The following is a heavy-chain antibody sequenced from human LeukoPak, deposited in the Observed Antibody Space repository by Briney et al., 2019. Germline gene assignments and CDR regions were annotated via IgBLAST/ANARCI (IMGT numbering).Heavy chain of an antibody. J-gene: IGHJ3*02. CDR3: ARSEYSSGWVLGEVDAFDI. CDR1: GGTFSSYA. D-gene: IGHD6-19*01. CDR2: IIPIFGTA. V-gene: IGHV1-69*05. Sequence: SVKVSCKASGGTFSSYAISWVRQAPGQGLEWMGRIIPIFGTANYAQKFQGRVTITTDESTSTACMELSSLRSEDTAVYYCARSEYSSGWVLGEVDAFDIWGQGTMVTVSS.